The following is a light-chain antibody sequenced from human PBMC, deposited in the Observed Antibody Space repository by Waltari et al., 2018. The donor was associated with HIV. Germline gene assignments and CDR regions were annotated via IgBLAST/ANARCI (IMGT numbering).Light chain of an antibody. CDR1: QTVNHN. CDR3: QHYNNWPLA. CDR2: DAS. J-gene: IGKJ1*01. Sequence: ERVMTQSPVTLSVSPGERATLSCRASQTVNHNLAWYQQKPGQAPRFLIYDASTRATGIPARFSGSGSGTEFTLTISSLQSEDFAVYYCQHYNNWPLAFGQGTKVEIK. V-gene: IGKV3-15*01.